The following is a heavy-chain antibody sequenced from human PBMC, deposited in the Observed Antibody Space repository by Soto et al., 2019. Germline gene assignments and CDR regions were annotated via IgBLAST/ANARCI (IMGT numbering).Heavy chain of an antibody. CDR2: SNPNSGDT. CDR1: GYTFTGFF. V-gene: IGHV1-2*02. D-gene: IGHD3-22*01. J-gene: IGHJ4*02. Sequence: ASVKVSCKASGYTFTGFFMHWVRQAPGQGLEWMGWSNPNSGDTNYAQKFQGRVIMTRDMSISTAYMELRRLTSDDTAAYYCARVRTYYEISGSLDHWGQGTLVTVSS. CDR3: ARVRTYYEISGSLDH.